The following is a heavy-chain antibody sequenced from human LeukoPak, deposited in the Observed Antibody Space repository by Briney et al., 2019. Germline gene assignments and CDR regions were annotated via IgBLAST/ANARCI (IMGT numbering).Heavy chain of an antibody. J-gene: IGHJ4*02. Sequence: GGSLRLSCAASGFTFSSYEMNWVRQAPGKGLEWVSYISSSSSTIYYADSVKGRFTISRDNAKNSLYLQMNSLRAEDTAVYYCARRGGRFDYWGQGTLVTVSS. CDR1: GFTFSSYE. CDR2: ISSSSSTI. CDR3: ARRGGRFDY. D-gene: IGHD2-15*01. V-gene: IGHV3-48*01.